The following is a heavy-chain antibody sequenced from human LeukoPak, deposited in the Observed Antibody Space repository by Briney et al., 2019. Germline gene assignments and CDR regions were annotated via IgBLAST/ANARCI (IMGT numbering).Heavy chain of an antibody. CDR2: INPNSGGT. J-gene: IGHJ4*02. Sequence: APVKVSCKASGYTFTGYYIQWVRQAPGQGLEWMGWINPNSGGTNYAQKFQGRVTMTRDTSISTAYMELSSLRSDDTAVYYCARGGSGWNPEDYWGQGTQVTVSS. CDR1: GYTFTGYY. D-gene: IGHD6-19*01. CDR3: ARGGSGWNPEDY. V-gene: IGHV1-2*02.